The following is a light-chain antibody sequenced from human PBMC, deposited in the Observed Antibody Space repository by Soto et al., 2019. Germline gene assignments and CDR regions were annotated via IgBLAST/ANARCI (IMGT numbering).Light chain of an antibody. CDR3: QQYMSYS. V-gene: IGKV1-5*01. CDR1: QDIRKD. J-gene: IGKJ1*01. Sequence: IQMPQAPFSLSASVVDRVTITCQASQDIRKDLNWYQQKPGKAPKLLIYHASTLESGVPSRFSGSGSGTEFTLTIRSLKPDDFATYYCQQYMSYSFGQGTKVDIK. CDR2: HAS.